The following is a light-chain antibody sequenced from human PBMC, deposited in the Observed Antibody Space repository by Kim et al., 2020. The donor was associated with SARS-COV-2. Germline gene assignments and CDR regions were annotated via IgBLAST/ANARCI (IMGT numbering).Light chain of an antibody. CDR2: GAS. CDR1: QSVSSN. V-gene: IGKV3-15*01. Sequence: EIVMTQSPATLSVSPGERATLSCRASQSVSSNLAWYQQKPGQAPRLLIYGASTRATGIPARFSGSGSGTEFTLTISSLQSEDFAVYYCQQEKTFGQGTKVDIK. CDR3: QQEKT. J-gene: IGKJ1*01.